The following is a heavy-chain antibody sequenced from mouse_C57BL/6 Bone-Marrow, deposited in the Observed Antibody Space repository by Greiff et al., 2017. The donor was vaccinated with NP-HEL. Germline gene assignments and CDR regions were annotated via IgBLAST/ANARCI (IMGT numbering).Heavy chain of an antibody. CDR1: GYSITSGYY. D-gene: IGHD1-1*01. CDR2: ISYDGSN. J-gene: IGHJ4*01. CDR3: ARRGSNGAMDY. Sequence: DVKLQESGPGLVKPSQSLSLTCSVPGYSITSGYYWNWIRQFPGNKLEWMGYISYDGSNNYNPSLKNRISITRDTSKNQFFLKLNSVTTEDTATYYCARRGSNGAMDYWGQGTSVTVSS. V-gene: IGHV3-6*01.